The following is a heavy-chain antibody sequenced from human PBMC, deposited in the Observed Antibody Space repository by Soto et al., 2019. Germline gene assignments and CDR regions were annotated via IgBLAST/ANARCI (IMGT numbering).Heavy chain of an antibody. CDR1: GFTFSSYA. CDR3: ARCYLDSSGYYYGMDV. Sequence: LSCAASGFTFSSYAMSWVRQAPGKGLEWVSAISGSGGSTYYADSVKGRFTISRDNAKNSLYLQMNSLRAEDTAVYYCARCYLDSSGYYYGMDVWGQGTTVTVSS. D-gene: IGHD2-2*03. J-gene: IGHJ6*02. CDR2: ISGSGGST. V-gene: IGHV3-23*01.